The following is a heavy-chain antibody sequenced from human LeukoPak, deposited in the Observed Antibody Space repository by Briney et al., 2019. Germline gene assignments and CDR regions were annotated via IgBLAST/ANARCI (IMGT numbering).Heavy chain of an antibody. CDR2: INHSGST. J-gene: IGHJ4*02. V-gene: IGHV4-34*01. Sequence: SETLSLTCAVYGGSFSGYYRSWIRQPPGKGLEWIGEINHSGSTNYNPSLKSRVTISVDTSKNQFSLKLGSVTAADTAVYYCARGYSSSWYPLFDYWGQGTLVTVSS. D-gene: IGHD6-13*01. CDR3: ARGYSSSWYPLFDY. CDR1: GGSFSGYY.